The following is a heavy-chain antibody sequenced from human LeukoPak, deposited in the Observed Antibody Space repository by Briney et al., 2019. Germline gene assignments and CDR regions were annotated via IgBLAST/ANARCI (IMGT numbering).Heavy chain of an antibody. CDR2: ISSSSSCI. V-gene: IGHV3-21*04. Sequence: GSLILSCAASGFTFISYSMNWVRQAPGKGLEWVSSISSSSSCIYYADSVKGRFTISRDNAKNSLYLQMNSLRAEDTAVYYCATPLDYYDSSGYHQGGDWGQGTLVTVSS. J-gene: IGHJ4*02. D-gene: IGHD3-22*01. CDR3: ATPLDYYDSSGYHQGGD. CDR1: GFTFISYS.